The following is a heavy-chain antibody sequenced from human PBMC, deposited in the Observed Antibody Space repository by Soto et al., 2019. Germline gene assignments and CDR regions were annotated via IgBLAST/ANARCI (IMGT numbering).Heavy chain of an antibody. Sequence: GSGPTLVNPTQTLTLTCTFSGFSLSTSGMCVSWIRQPPGKALEWLARIDWDDDKYYSTSLKTRLTISKDTSKNQVVLTMTNMDPVDTATYYCARDIVLVPAASRGYYYGMDVWGQGTTVTVSS. CDR2: IDWDDDK. J-gene: IGHJ6*02. CDR3: ARDIVLVPAASRGYYYGMDV. V-gene: IGHV2-70*11. CDR1: GFSLSTSGMC. D-gene: IGHD2-2*01.